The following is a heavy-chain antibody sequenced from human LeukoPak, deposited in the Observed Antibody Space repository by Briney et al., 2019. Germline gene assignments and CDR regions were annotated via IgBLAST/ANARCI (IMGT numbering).Heavy chain of an antibody. J-gene: IGHJ4*02. CDR1: GFTFSSYE. CDR3: ARGGSLGY. V-gene: IGHV3-48*03. CDR2: ISSSGSAI. Sequence: GGSLRLSCAASGFTFSSYEMNWVRQAPGKGLEWVSKISSSGSAIYYADSVKGRFTVSRDNAKSTLYLQMNSLRVEDTAVYYCARGGSLGYWGQGTLVTVSS. D-gene: IGHD6-19*01.